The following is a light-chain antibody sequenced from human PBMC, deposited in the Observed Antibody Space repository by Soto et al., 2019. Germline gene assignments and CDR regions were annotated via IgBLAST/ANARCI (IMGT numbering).Light chain of an antibody. J-gene: IGKJ2*01. CDR1: QSLAYSDGNTY. CDR2: KVS. CDR3: MQGTHWPPHT. V-gene: IGKV2-30*01. Sequence: DVVMTQSPLSLPVTLGQPASISCRSSQSLAYSDGNTYLNWFQQRPGQSPMRLIYKVSNRDSGVPDRFSGSGSDTDFTLKISRVEAEDVGVYYCMQGTHWPPHTFSKGTKLEIK.